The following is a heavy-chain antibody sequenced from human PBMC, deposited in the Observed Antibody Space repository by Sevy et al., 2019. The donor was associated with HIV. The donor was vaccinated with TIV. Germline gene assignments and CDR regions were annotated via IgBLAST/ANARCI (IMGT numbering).Heavy chain of an antibody. CDR1: GFTFSNAW. D-gene: IGHD2-21*02. CDR3: TTGVREVVTAIPLGMDV. Sequence: GGSLRLSCAGSGFTFSNAWMTWVRQAPGKGLEWVGHIKSKTDGGTTEYAAPVKGRFTISRDDSKDKLYLQMNNLKSEDTAVYYCTTGVREVVTAIPLGMDVWGQGTTVTVSS. J-gene: IGHJ6*02. CDR2: IKSKTDGGTT. V-gene: IGHV3-15*01.